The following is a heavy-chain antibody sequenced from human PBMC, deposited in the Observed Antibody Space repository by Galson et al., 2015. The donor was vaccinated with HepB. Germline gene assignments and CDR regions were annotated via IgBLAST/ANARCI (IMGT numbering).Heavy chain of an antibody. CDR1: GYSFTSYW. CDR2: IYPGDSDT. D-gene: IGHD3-22*01. CDR3: ARRDSYYGPYWYFDL. V-gene: IGHV5-51*01. J-gene: IGHJ2*01. Sequence: QSGAEVKKPGESLKISCKGSGYSFTSYWIGWVRQMPGKGLEWMGIIYPGDSDTRYNPSFQGQVTISADKSISTAYLQWSSLKASDTAMYYCARRDSYYGPYWYFDLWGRGTLVTVSS.